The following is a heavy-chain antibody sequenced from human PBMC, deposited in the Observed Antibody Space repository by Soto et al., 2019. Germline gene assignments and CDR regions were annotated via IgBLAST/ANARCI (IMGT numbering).Heavy chain of an antibody. D-gene: IGHD1-7*01. Sequence: PGEYLKISCKGSGYSFTSYWIGWVRQMPGKGLEWMGIIYPGDSDTRYSPSFQGQVTISADKSISTAYLQWSSLKASDTAMYYCAREDHRYNWNYARYGMDVWGQGTTVTVSS. J-gene: IGHJ6*02. CDR3: AREDHRYNWNYARYGMDV. CDR2: IYPGDSDT. V-gene: IGHV5-51*01. CDR1: GYSFTSYW.